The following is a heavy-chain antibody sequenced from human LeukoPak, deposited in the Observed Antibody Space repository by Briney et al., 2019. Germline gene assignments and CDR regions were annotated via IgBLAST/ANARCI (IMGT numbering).Heavy chain of an antibody. CDR1: GFTFSDAW. J-gene: IGHJ4*02. V-gene: IGHV3-15*01. CDR2: IKSKTGGGTT. CDR3: AKDQYSYGFRLWEE. Sequence: GGSLRLSCAASGFTFSDAWMSWVRQAPGKGLEWVGRIKSKTGGGTTEYAAPVKGRFTISRDNSKNTLYLQMNSLRAEDTAVYYCAKDQYSYGFRLWEEWGQGTLVTVSS. D-gene: IGHD5-18*01.